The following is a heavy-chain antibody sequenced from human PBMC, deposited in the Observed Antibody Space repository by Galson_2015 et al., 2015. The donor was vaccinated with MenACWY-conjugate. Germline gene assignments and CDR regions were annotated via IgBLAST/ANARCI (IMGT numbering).Heavy chain of an antibody. CDR2: ISGNGGST. CDR3: AKDNYHFAVVTAFDY. D-gene: IGHD2-21*02. CDR1: EFTFSNYV. J-gene: IGHJ4*02. Sequence: SLRLSCAASEFTFSNYVMSWVRQAPGKGLEWVSSISGNGGSTYYADSVKGRFTISRDNSKNTLYLQMNSLRAEDTAVYYCAKDNYHFAVVTAFDYWGQGTLVTVSS. V-gene: IGHV3-23*01.